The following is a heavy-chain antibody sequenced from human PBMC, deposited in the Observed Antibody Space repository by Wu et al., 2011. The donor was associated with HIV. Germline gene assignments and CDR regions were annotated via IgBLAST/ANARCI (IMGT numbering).Heavy chain of an antibody. D-gene: IGHD2-2*01. Sequence: QVQLVQSGAEVKKPGASVKVSCKASGYTFTDYYLQWVRQAPGQGLEWMGWINPNSGGTNYAHYAQKFQGRVTMTRDTSISTAYMELTSLRSDDTAIYYCARDHCTSSGCYENYYYGLEVWGQGTTVTVSS. CDR2: INPNSGGT. V-gene: IGHV1-2*02. CDR1: GYTFTDYY. J-gene: IGHJ6*02. CDR3: ARDHCTSSGCYENYYYGLEV.